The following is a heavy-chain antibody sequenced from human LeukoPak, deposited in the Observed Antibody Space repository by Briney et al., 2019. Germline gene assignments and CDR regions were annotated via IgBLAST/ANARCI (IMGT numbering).Heavy chain of an antibody. V-gene: IGHV1-46*01. CDR3: ARELWFGESMAPFDY. CDR2: INPSGGST. D-gene: IGHD3-10*01. CDR1: GYTFTSYY. Sequence: ASVKVSCKASGYTFTSYYMHWVRPAPGQGLEWMGIINPSGGSTSYAQKFQGRVTMTRDMSTSTVYMELSSLRSEDTAVYYCARELWFGESMAPFDYWGQGTLVTVSS. J-gene: IGHJ4*02.